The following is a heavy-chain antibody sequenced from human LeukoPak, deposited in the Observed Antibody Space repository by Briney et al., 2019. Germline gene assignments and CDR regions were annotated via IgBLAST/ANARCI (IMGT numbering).Heavy chain of an antibody. J-gene: IGHJ4*02. CDR3: TSDRIDGGNSVDY. D-gene: IGHD5-24*01. CDR2: IYYSGST. Sequence: PSETLSHPRTVSGGSLNNYFWSWIRQPLGKGLAWVGYIYYSGSTYYNPSLKSRVTKSVDTSKYQFSLKLSPVTPADTAVYYCTSDRIDGGNSVDYWGQGTLVTVSS. CDR1: GGSLNNYF. V-gene: IGHV4-59*12.